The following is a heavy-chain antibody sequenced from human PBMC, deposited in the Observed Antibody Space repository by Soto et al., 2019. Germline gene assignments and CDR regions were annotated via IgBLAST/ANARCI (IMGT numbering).Heavy chain of an antibody. V-gene: IGHV4-59*08. CDR1: GGSISSYY. CDR2: IYYSGST. J-gene: IGHJ6*02. D-gene: IGHD3-3*01. Sequence: PSETLSLTCTVSGGSISSYYWSWIRQPPGKGLEWIGYIYYSGSTYYNPSLKSRVTISVDTSKNQFSLKLSSVTAADAAVYYCARGRRFYDFWSGYSGVPPDSGMDVWGQGTTVTVSS. CDR3: ARGRRFYDFWSGYSGVPPDSGMDV.